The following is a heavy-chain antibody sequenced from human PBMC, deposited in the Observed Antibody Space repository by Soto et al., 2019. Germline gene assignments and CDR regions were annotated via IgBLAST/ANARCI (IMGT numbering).Heavy chain of an antibody. J-gene: IGHJ1*01. Sequence: GGTLRLSCAASGFTFSSYAMSWVRQAPGKGLEWVSAISGSGGSTYYADSVKGRFTISRDNSKNTLYLQMNSLRAEDTAVYYCAKQTTVPNYFQHSGQGTLVTGSS. CDR1: GFTFSSYA. CDR3: AKQTTVPNYFQH. CDR2: ISGSGGST. D-gene: IGHD4-17*01. V-gene: IGHV3-23*01.